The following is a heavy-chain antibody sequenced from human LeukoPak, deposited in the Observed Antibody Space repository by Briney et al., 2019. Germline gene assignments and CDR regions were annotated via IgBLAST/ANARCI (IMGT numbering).Heavy chain of an antibody. CDR3: ARESSRIQLWLTLDY. CDR2: IYTSGST. Sequence: SEILSLTCTVSGGSISSYYWSWIRQPAGKGLEWIGRIYTSGSTNYNPSLKSRVTMSVDTSKNQFSLKLSSVTAADTAVYYCARESSRIQLWLTLDYWGQGTLVTVSS. CDR1: GGSISSYY. J-gene: IGHJ4*02. D-gene: IGHD5-18*01. V-gene: IGHV4-4*07.